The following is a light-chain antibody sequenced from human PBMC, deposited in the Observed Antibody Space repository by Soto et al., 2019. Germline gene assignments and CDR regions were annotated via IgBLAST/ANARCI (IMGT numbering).Light chain of an antibody. CDR3: MQAIQTPT. CDR2: LGS. V-gene: IGKV2-28*01. Sequence: DIVMTQSPLSLPVTPGEPASISCRSSQSLLHRNGYNHLDWFLQKPGQSPQLLIYLGSNRASGVPDRFSGSGSGTDFTLKISRVEAEDVGVYYCMQAIQTPTFGQGTKV. J-gene: IGKJ1*01. CDR1: QSLLHRNGYNH.